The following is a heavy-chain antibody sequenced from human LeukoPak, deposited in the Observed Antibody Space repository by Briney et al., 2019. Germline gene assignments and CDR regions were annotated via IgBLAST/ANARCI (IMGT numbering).Heavy chain of an antibody. V-gene: IGHV3-48*04. CDR3: ARASGELLNAY. CDR2: ISSSSSTI. J-gene: IGHJ4*02. CDR1: GFTFSSYS. Sequence: GGSLRLSCAASGFTFSSYSMNWVRQAPGKGLEWVSYISSSSSTIYYADSVKGRFTISRDNAKNSLYLQMNSLRAEDTAVYYCARASGELLNAYWGQGTLVTVSS. D-gene: IGHD1-26*01.